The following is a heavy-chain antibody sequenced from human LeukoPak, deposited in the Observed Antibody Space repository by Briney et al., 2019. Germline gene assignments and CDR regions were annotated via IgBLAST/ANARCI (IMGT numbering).Heavy chain of an antibody. CDR1: GFTFSSYG. V-gene: IGHV3-30*18. CDR3: AKGPHYYCGSGRTEIDY. D-gene: IGHD3-10*01. CDR2: ISYDGSNK. J-gene: IGHJ4*02. Sequence: PGRSLRLSCAASGFTFSSYGMHWVRQAPGKGLEWVAVISYDGSNKYYADSVKGRFTISRDNSKNTLHLQMNSLRAEDTAVYYCAKGPHYYCGSGRTEIDYWGQGTLVTVSS.